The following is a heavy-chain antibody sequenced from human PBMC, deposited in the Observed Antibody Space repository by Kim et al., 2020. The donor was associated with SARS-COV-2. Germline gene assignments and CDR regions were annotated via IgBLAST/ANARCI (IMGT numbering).Heavy chain of an antibody. D-gene: IGHD3-22*01. V-gene: IGHV4-39*01. CDR2: VYHSGST. CDR1: GGSISNSFNY. J-gene: IGHJ4*02. CDR3: AGRPHESSGYVDY. Sequence: SETLSLTCTVSGGSISNSFNYWGWIRQPPGKGLEWIGSVYHSGSTYDSPSLKGRVNVSVDTSTNQFFLKLTSGTAADTAVYYCAGRPHESSGYVDYWGQGILVTVSS.